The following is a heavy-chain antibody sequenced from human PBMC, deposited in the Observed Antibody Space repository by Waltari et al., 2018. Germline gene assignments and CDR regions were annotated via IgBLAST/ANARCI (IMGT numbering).Heavy chain of an antibody. Sequence: EVHLVESGGGLVQPGRSLRLSCAASGFRFDDYTLHWVRQAPGKGLEWVSGISWNSDSIGYADSVKGRFTISRDNAKNSLYLQMNSLTAEDTALYYCTKGLSAYFSSWFDYWGQGTLVTVSS. J-gene: IGHJ4*02. CDR1: GFRFDDYT. D-gene: IGHD6-13*01. V-gene: IGHV3-9*01. CDR2: ISWNSDSI. CDR3: TKGLSAYFSSWFDY.